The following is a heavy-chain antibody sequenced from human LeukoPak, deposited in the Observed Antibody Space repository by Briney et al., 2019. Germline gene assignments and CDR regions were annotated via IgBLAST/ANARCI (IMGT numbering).Heavy chain of an antibody. J-gene: IGHJ3*02. CDR3: ARAGYYDFWSGYYTGAAGDAFDI. D-gene: IGHD3-3*01. V-gene: IGHV3-30*04. CDR2: ISYDGSNK. CDR1: GFTFSSYA. Sequence: PGGSLRLSCAASGFTFSSYAMHWVRQAPGKGLEWVAVISYDGSNKYYADSVKGRFTISRDNSKNTLYLQMNSLRAEDTAVYYCARAGYYDFWSGYYTGAAGDAFDIWGQGTMVTVSS.